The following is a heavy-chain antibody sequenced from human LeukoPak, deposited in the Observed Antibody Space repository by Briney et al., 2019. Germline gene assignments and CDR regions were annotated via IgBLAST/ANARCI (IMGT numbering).Heavy chain of an antibody. Sequence: SETLSLTCSVSGGSVSSGNYYWSWIRQPPGRGLEWIAYIFYTGSTNYNPSLKSRVTMSVDTSKNQFSLKLSSVTAADTAVYYCARRDTAMVKYYFDYWGQGTLVTVSS. D-gene: IGHD5-18*01. J-gene: IGHJ4*02. CDR3: ARRDTAMVKYYFDY. V-gene: IGHV4-61*01. CDR2: IFYTGST. CDR1: GGSVSSGNYY.